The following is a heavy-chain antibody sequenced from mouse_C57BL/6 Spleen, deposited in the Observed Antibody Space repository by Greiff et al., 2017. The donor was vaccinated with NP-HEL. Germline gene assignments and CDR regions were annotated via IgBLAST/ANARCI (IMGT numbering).Heavy chain of an antibody. CDR1: GYTFTTYP. Sequence: QVQLKESGAELVKPGASVKMSCKASGYTFTTYPIEWMKQNHGKSLEWIGNFHPYNDDTKYNEKFKGKATLTVEKSSSTVYLELSRLTSDDSAVYDCARSGTMVTTGFAYWGQGTLVTVSA. CDR2: FHPYNDDT. V-gene: IGHV1-47*01. J-gene: IGHJ3*01. CDR3: ARSGTMVTTGFAY. D-gene: IGHD2-2*01.